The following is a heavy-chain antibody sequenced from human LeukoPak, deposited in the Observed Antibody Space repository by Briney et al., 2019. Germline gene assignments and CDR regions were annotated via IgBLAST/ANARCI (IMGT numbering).Heavy chain of an antibody. Sequence: GGSLRLSCIGAGFNLSYYAIYWVRQAPGKGLEWVAVVSYDGNDGYYADSVKGRFSISRDNSQNTVTLQMNNLRVDDTAIYYCAKLAWNDGSYYFDYWGQGTLVTVSS. J-gene: IGHJ4*02. CDR3: AKLAWNDGSYYFDY. CDR1: GFNLSYYA. V-gene: IGHV3-30*18. D-gene: IGHD1-1*01. CDR2: VSYDGNDG.